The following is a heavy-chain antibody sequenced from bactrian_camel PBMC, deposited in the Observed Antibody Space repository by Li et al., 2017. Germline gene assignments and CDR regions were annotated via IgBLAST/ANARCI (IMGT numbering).Heavy chain of an antibody. V-gene: IGHV3S1*01. CDR1: GFHFSTYW. Sequence: QLVESGGGFVQPGGSLRLSCAASGFHFSTYWMFWVRQSPGKGLEWVSTINSGGADIYYSDSVKGRFTISRDNARKTLYLQIESLRPEDTAVYYCASADRSEWKQSYNGMDYWGNGTQVTVS. CDR2: INSGGADI. J-gene: IGHJ7*01.